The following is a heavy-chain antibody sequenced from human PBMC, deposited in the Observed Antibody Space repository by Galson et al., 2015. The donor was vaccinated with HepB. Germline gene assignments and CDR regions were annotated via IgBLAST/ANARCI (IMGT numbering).Heavy chain of an antibody. V-gene: IGHV3-30*18. CDR2: ISSDGNNK. J-gene: IGHJ6*02. D-gene: IGHD3-3*01. CDR3: AKDQRFSYYYGLDV. Sequence: SLRLSCAASGFTFNRNAMHRVRQAPGKGLEWVAVISSDGNNKYYGDSVKGRFTISRDSSKNTLSLQMNSLRAEDTAVYYCAKDQRFSYYYGLDVWGQGTTVTVSS. CDR1: GFTFNRNA.